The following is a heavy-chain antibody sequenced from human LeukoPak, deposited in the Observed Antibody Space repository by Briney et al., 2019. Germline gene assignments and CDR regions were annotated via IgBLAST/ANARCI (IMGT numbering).Heavy chain of an antibody. V-gene: IGHV3-43*02. D-gene: IGHD2-21*02. CDR2: VSGDGGST. Sequence: GGSLRLSCAVSGFTFDDYAMEWVRQAPGKGLGWVSLVSGDGGSTYYADSVKGRFTISRDKSKNSLYLLMQGLRTEETASYYSAKAAVREVTFSPFDNWGHGTLVTVSS. CDR3: AKAAVREVTFSPFDN. J-gene: IGHJ4*01. CDR1: GFTFDDYA.